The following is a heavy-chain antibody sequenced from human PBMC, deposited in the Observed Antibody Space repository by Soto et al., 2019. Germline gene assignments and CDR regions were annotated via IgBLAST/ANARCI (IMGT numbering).Heavy chain of an antibody. CDR1: GYTFTSYA. V-gene: IGHV1-69*06. J-gene: IGHJ5*02. CDR3: ARAGFSSSWYFPFDP. CDR2: IIPIFGTA. Sequence: GASVKVSFKASGYTFTSYAMHWVRQAPGQGLEWMGEIIPIFGTANYAQKFQGRVTITADKSTSTAYMELSSLRSEDTAVYYCARAGFSSSWYFPFDPWGQGTLVTVSS. D-gene: IGHD6-13*01.